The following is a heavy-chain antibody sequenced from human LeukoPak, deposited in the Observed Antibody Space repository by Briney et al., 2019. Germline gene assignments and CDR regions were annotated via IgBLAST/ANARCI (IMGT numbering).Heavy chain of an antibody. D-gene: IGHD3-16*02. CDR1: GFTVSSYY. V-gene: IGHV3-48*03. CDR2: ISSSGTTI. Sequence: GGSLRLSCAASGFTVSSYYMTWVRQAPGKGLEWVSYISSSGTTIHYADSVRGRFTISRDNAKNSVYLQMNSLRVEDTAVYYCARVRYQTADYWGQGTLVTVSS. J-gene: IGHJ4*02. CDR3: ARVRYQTADY.